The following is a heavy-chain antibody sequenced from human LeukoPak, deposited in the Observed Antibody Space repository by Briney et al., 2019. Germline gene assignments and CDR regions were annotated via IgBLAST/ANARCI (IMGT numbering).Heavy chain of an antibody. CDR1: GFTFSSYW. CDR2: INSDGSST. J-gene: IGHJ4*02. CDR3: ARGPSPGIVVVIV. V-gene: IGHV3-74*01. Sequence: PGGSLRLSCAASGFTFSSYWMHWVRQAPGKGLVWVSRINSDGSSTSYADSVKGRFTISRDNAKNTLYLQMDSLRAEDTAVYYCARGPSPGIVVVIVWGQGTLVTVSS. D-gene: IGHD3-22*01.